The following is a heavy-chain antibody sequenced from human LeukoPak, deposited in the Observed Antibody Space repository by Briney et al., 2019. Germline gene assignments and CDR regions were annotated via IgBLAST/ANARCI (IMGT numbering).Heavy chain of an antibody. CDR3: ARVSTNYHSSGYYGY. Sequence: PGGSLRLSCAASGFTFSSYAMHWVRQAPGKGLEWVAVISYDGSNKYYADSVKGRFTISRDNSKNTLYLQMNSLRAEDTAVYYCARVSTNYHSSGYYGYWGQGTLVTVSS. CDR2: ISYDGSNK. J-gene: IGHJ4*02. CDR1: GFTFSSYA. D-gene: IGHD3-22*01. V-gene: IGHV3-30*04.